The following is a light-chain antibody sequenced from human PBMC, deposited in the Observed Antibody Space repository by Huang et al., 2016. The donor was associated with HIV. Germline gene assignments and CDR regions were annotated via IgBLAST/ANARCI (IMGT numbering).Light chain of an antibody. V-gene: IGKV3-15*01. Sequence: EVVMTQSPAILSVSPGERATLSCRASQSVTSNLAWYQQKPCQAPRLRIYSASTRATGIPARFSGSGSGTEVTLTISSLQSEDFAVYYCQHYNNWPWWTFGQGTKVEIK. CDR3: QHYNNWPWWT. CDR2: SAS. J-gene: IGKJ1*01. CDR1: QSVTSN.